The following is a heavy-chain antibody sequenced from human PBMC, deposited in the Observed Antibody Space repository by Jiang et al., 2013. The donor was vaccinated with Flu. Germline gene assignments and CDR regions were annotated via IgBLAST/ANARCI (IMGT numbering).Heavy chain of an antibody. J-gene: IGHJ4*02. CDR1: VSSNSAA. V-gene: IGHV6-1*01. Sequence: VSSNSAAWNWIRQSPSRGLEWLGRTYYRSKWYNDYAVSVKSRITINPDTSKNQFSLQLNSVTPEDTAVYYCARGAEYYYDSSGYYNFDYWGQGTLVTVSS. CDR3: ARGAEYYYDSSGYYNFDY. CDR2: TYYRSKWYN. D-gene: IGHD3-22*01.